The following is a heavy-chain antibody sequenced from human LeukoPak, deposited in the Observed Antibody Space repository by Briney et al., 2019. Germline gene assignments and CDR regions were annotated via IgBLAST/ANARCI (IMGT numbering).Heavy chain of an antibody. J-gene: IGHJ4*02. Sequence: GASVKVSCKASGYSFTSHYMHWVRQAPGQGLEWMGWINPKRGGTKYAQKFQGRVTMTRDTSISTVYMELSRLRSDDTAVYYCARVRYDYGAKDFDYWGQGTLVTVSS. CDR1: GYSFTSHY. D-gene: IGHD4-23*01. CDR3: ARVRYDYGAKDFDY. CDR2: INPKRGGT. V-gene: IGHV1-2*02.